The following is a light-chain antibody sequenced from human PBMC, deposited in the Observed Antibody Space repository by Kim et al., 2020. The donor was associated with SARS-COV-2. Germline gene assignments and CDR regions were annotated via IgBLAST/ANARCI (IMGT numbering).Light chain of an antibody. J-gene: IGKJ2*01. CDR3: QQYGSSPYT. Sequence: EIVLTQNPGTLSLSPGERATLSCRASQTVSSNYLAWYQQRPGQAPRLLISGASSRATGTPDKFSGSGSGTDFTLTISRLEPEDFAVYYCQQYGSSPYTFGQGTKLEI. V-gene: IGKV3-20*01. CDR2: GAS. CDR1: QTVSSNY.